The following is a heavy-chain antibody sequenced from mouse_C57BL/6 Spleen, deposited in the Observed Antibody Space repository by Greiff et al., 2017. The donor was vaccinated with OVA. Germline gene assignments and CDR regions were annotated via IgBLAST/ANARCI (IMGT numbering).Heavy chain of an antibody. Sequence: EVMLVEPGGGLVKPGGSLKLSCAASGFTFSSYAMSWVRQTPEKRLEWVATISDGGSYTYYPANVKGRFTISRDNATNNLYLQMSHLKAEDTAMYYCARDRGTYWGQGTLVTVSA. D-gene: IGHD3-1*01. CDR1: GFTFSSYA. CDR2: ISDGGSYT. V-gene: IGHV5-4*01. J-gene: IGHJ3*01. CDR3: ARDRGTY.